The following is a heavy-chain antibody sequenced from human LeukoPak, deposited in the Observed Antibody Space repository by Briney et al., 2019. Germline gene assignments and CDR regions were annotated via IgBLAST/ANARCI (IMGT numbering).Heavy chain of an antibody. J-gene: IGHJ4*02. V-gene: IGHV4-59*12. CDR1: GGSISGYY. CDR3: AATIKRDYGDTNLHY. Sequence: SETLSLTCTVSGGSISGYYWSWIRQPPGKGLEWIGYMYNRGNINYNPSLKSRVTISQDMSKNQLSLKLRSVTAADTAVYYSAATIKRDYGDTNLHYWGQGILVTVSS. D-gene: IGHD4-17*01. CDR2: MYNRGNI.